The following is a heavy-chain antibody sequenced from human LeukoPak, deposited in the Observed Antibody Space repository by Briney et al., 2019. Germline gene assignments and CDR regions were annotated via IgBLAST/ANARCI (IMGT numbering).Heavy chain of an antibody. Sequence: GGSLRLSCAASGFTFSSYAMTWVRQAPGKGLEWVSAISGSGGSTYYADSVKGRFTISRDNSKNTLYLQMNSLRAEDTAVYYCAKVRSRIAAAGTSVYYFDYWGQGTLVTVSS. D-gene: IGHD6-13*01. CDR3: AKVRSRIAAAGTSVYYFDY. CDR1: GFTFSSYA. V-gene: IGHV3-23*01. J-gene: IGHJ4*02. CDR2: ISGSGGST.